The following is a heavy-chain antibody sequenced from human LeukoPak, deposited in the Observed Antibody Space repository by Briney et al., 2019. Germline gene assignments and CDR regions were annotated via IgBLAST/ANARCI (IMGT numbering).Heavy chain of an antibody. D-gene: IGHD3-22*01. J-gene: IGHJ6*02. CDR2: IYYSGST. Sequence: SETLSLTCTVSGGSISSGGYYWSWIRQHPGKGLEWIGYIYYSGSTYYNPSLKSRVSISVDTSKNQFSLKLTSVTAADTAVYYCARGRFHYYDSSGYYYYYGMDVWGQGTTVTVSS. CDR1: GGSISSGGYY. CDR3: ARGRFHYYDSSGYYYYYGMDV. V-gene: IGHV4-31*03.